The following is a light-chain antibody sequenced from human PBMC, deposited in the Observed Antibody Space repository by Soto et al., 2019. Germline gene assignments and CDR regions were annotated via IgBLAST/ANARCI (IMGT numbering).Light chain of an antibody. CDR2: GAS. Sequence: EILMTQSPATLSVSPGERATLSCRASQSVDSNLAWYQQKPGQAPRLLIYGASTRATGTSARFSGSGSGTEFTLTISSLQSEDFGVYYCQQYGSSGTFGQGTKVDIK. CDR1: QSVDSN. CDR3: QQYGSSGT. V-gene: IGKV3-15*01. J-gene: IGKJ1*01.